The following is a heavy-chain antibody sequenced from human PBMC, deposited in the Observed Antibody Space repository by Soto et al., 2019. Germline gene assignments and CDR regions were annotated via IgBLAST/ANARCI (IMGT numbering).Heavy chain of an antibody. D-gene: IGHD1-20*01. J-gene: IGHJ4*02. Sequence: ASVKVSCKASGGTFSSYTISWVRQAPGQGLEWMGRIIPILGIANYAQKFQGRVTITADKSTSTAYMELSSLRSEDTAVYYCATNSITGTTAPLFDYWGQGTLVTVSS. CDR3: ATNSITGTTAPLFDY. V-gene: IGHV1-69*02. CDR2: IIPILGIA. CDR1: GGTFSSYT.